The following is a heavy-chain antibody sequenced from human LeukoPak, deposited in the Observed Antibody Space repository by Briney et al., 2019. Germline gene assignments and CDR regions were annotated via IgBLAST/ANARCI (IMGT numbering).Heavy chain of an antibody. D-gene: IGHD1-1*01. J-gene: IGHJ5*02. CDR3: ARGATDVTRWFDP. V-gene: IGHV3-21*01. CDR1: GFTFSTYS. Sequence: GGSLRLSCAASGFTFSTYSMSWVRQAPGKGLEWVSIISRASESIFYADSVKGRFTTSRDNAKNSLYLQMNGLRAEDTAVYYCARGATDVTRWFDPWGQGTRVTVSS. CDR2: ISRASESI.